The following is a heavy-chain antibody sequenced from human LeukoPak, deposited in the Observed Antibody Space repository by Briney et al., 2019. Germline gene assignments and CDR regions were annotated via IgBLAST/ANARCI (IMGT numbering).Heavy chain of an antibody. V-gene: IGHV1-69*05. CDR2: IVPIFGKT. CDR1: GDPFGSYA. J-gene: IGHJ4*02. CDR3: ARGQEGIMWFFDN. D-gene: IGHD2-21*01. Sequence: SVKVSCKASGDPFGSYALSWVRQAPGQGLEWVGGIVPIFGKTTYAQKFQGRLAITTDESTSTTYIELSSLTSADTAVYYCARGQEGIMWFFDNWGQGTLVTVSS.